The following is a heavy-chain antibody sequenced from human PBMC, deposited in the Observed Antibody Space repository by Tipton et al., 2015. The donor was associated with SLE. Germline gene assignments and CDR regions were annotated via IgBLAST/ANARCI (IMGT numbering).Heavy chain of an antibody. CDR2: LYTSGTT. V-gene: IGHV4-4*07. J-gene: IGHJ4*02. CDR1: GVSISSYY. CDR3: ARAGGSGWPQHDY. D-gene: IGHD6-19*01. Sequence: TLSLTCSVSGVSISSYYWSWIRQPAGKGLEWVGRLYTSGTTTYNPSLKSRVTMSVDTSKNQFSLQLSSVTAADTAVYYCARAGGSGWPQHDYWGPGTLVTVSS.